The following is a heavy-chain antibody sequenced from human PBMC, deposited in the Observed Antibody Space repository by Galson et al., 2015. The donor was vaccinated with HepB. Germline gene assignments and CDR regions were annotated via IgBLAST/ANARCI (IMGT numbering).Heavy chain of an antibody. D-gene: IGHD4-17*01. CDR2: ISYDGSNK. Sequence: SLRLSCAASGFTFSSYGMHWVRQAPGKGLEWVAVISYDGSNKYYADSVKGRFTISRDNSKNTLYLQMNSLRAEDTAVYYCAKDRGETGYWYFDLWGRGTLVTVSS. CDR1: GFTFSSYG. J-gene: IGHJ2*01. V-gene: IGHV3-30*18. CDR3: AKDRGETGYWYFDL.